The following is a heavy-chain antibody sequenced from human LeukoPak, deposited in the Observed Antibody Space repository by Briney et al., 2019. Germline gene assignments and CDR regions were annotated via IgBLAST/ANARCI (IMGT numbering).Heavy chain of an antibody. V-gene: IGHV3-48*03. CDR1: GFPVNKYE. CDR2: VDAGATST. J-gene: IGHJ4*02. CDR3: VRGRLLRSTKYLDS. D-gene: IGHD2-21*02. Sequence: GGSLRLSCAASGFPVNKYEIHWVRQAPAKGLEWISYVDAGATSTNYADSVWGRFTLSRDNAQNSVHLQMNSLRDEDTAVYYCVRGRLLRSTKYLDSWGQGALVTVSS.